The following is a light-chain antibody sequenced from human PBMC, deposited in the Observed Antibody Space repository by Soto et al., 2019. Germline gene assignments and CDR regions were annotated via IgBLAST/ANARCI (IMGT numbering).Light chain of an antibody. CDR1: QSVSSN. J-gene: IGKJ5*01. Sequence: DIVRTQSPVSLSVSRGERATLSCRASQSVSSNLAWYQQKPGQAPRLLIYAASTRATGIPARFSGSGSGTEFTLTISSLQSEDFAVYYCQQYYNWPTFGQGTRLEI. CDR2: AAS. V-gene: IGKV3-15*01. CDR3: QQYYNWPT.